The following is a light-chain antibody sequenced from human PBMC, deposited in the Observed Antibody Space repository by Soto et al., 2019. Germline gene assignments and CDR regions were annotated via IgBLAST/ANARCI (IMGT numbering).Light chain of an antibody. CDR3: CSYAGGSTWV. CDR2: EGS. J-gene: IGLJ2*01. V-gene: IGLV2-23*01. CDR1: SSDIGNYNL. Sequence: QSALTQPASVSGSPGQSITISCTGTSSDIGNYNLVSWYQQHPDKAPKLMIYEGSKRPPGVSNRFSGSKSGNTASLTLSGLQAEDEADYYCCSYAGGSTWVFGGGTKLTVL.